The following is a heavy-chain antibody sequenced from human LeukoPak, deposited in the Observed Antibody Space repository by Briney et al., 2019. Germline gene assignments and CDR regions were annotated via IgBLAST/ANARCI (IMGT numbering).Heavy chain of an antibody. CDR1: GYTFTSYD. J-gene: IGHJ4*02. CDR3: ATSFGIVGATNY. Sequence: GASVKVSCKASGYTFTSYDINWVRQATGQGLEWMGGFDPEDGETIYAQKFQGRVTMTEDTSTDTAYMELSSLRSEDTAVYYCATSFGIVGATNYWGQGTLVTVSS. D-gene: IGHD1-26*01. V-gene: IGHV1-24*01. CDR2: FDPEDGET.